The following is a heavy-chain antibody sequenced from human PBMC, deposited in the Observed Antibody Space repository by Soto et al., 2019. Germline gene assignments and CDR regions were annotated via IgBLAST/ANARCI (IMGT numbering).Heavy chain of an antibody. D-gene: IGHD7-27*01. CDR3: ALLGILGYFDY. Sequence: QLQLQESGPGLVKPSETLSLTCTVSGGSISSSSYYWGWIRQPPGKGLEWIGSIYYSGSTYYNPSLKSRVTISVDTSKNQFSLKLSSVTAADTAVYYCALLGILGYFDYWGQGTLVTVSS. CDR1: GGSISSSSYY. J-gene: IGHJ4*02. CDR2: IYYSGST. V-gene: IGHV4-39*01.